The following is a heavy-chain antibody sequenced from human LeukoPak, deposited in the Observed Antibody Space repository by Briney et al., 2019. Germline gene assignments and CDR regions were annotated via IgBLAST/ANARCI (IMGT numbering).Heavy chain of an antibody. Sequence: PGGSLRLSCAASGFTFSSYAMSWVRQAPGKGLEWVSAISGSGGSTYYADSVKGRFTISRDNSKNTLYLQMNSLRAEDTAVYYCAKDWGPRTYYYDSSGYCDYWGQGTLVTVSS. CDR1: GFTFSSYA. D-gene: IGHD3-22*01. V-gene: IGHV3-23*01. J-gene: IGHJ4*02. CDR2: ISGSGGST. CDR3: AKDWGPRTYYYDSSGYCDY.